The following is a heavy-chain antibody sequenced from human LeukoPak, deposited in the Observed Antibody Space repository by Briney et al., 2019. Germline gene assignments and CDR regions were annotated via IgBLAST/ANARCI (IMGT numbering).Heavy chain of an antibody. Sequence: GGSLRLSCAASGFTFSSYGMHWVRQAPSKGLEWVAIIWCDGSGKYYADSVKGRFTISRDNSKNTLYVQMNRLRAEDTAMYYYARNLRAGIASAGTPPGYWGQGILVTVSS. CDR1: GFTFSSYG. J-gene: IGHJ4*02. CDR3: ARNLRAGIASAGTPPGY. D-gene: IGHD6-13*01. V-gene: IGHV3-33*01. CDR2: IWCDGSGK.